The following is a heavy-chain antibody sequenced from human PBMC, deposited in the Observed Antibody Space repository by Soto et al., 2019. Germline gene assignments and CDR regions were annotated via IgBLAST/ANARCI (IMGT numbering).Heavy chain of an antibody. CDR3: ARGLPMTNPFDY. CDR2: VHDSWGS. CDR1: GGSISSYY. Sequence: SETLSLTCTVSGGSISSYYWSWIRQPPGKGLEWIGYVHDSWGSYYNPSLKSRVTISLDRSKNQFSLKLSSVTAADTAVYYCARGLPMTNPFDYWGQGTLVTVSS. V-gene: IGHV4-59*12. J-gene: IGHJ4*02.